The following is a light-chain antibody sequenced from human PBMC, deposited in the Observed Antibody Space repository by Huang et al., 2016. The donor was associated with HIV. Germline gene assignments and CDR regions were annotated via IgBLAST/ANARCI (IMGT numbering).Light chain of an antibody. CDR1: QDISNY. CDR3: QQYDSLPPT. V-gene: IGKV1-33*01. Sequence: DIQMTQSPSSLSASVGDRVAITCQASQDISNYLNWYQQKPGKAPKVLIYDASTLETGVPSRFSGSGSGTDFTFTISSLQTDDIATYYCQQYDSLPPTFGQGTKVEIK. J-gene: IGKJ1*01. CDR2: DAS.